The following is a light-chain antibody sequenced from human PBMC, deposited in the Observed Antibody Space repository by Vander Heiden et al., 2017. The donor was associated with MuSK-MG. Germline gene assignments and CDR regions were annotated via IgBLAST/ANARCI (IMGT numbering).Light chain of an antibody. V-gene: IGKV3-20*01. J-gene: IGKJ4*01. Sequence: EIVLTRSPGTLSLSPGERATLSCTSSQSVSYTYVSWYQQKPGQPPRLLIYGASRRATGVPDRFSGSGSGTDFTLTISRLESEDFAVYYCQQDGTSDSFGGGTKLEIK. CDR1: QSVSYTY. CDR2: GAS. CDR3: QQDGTSDS.